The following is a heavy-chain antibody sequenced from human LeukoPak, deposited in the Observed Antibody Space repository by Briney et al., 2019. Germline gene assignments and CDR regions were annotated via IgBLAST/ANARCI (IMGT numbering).Heavy chain of an antibody. J-gene: IGHJ5*02. V-gene: IGHV4-61*02. CDR2: IYTSGDT. D-gene: IGHD5-12*01. CDR1: GGSFSSRPYY. Sequence: PSETLSLTCTVSGGSFSSRPYYWSWIRQPAGKGLEWIGRIYTSGDTDYNPSLKSRVTISVDTSKNQFSLQLTSLTASDTAVYYCARVGPYIEVDPWGQGTLVIVSS. CDR3: ARVGPYIEVDP.